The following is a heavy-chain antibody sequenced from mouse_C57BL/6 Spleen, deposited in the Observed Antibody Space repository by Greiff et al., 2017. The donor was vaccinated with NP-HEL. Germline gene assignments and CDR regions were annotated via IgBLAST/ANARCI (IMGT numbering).Heavy chain of an antibody. Sequence: EVKLMESGGGLVKPGGSLKLSCAASGFTFSDYGMHWVRQAPEKGLEWVAYISSGSSTIYYADTVKGRFTISRDNAKNTLFLQMTSLRSEDTAMYYCARPFGTTVVAPFAYWGQGTLVTVSA. CDR2: ISSGSSTI. J-gene: IGHJ3*01. CDR1: GFTFSDYG. CDR3: ARPFGTTVVAPFAY. D-gene: IGHD1-1*01. V-gene: IGHV5-17*01.